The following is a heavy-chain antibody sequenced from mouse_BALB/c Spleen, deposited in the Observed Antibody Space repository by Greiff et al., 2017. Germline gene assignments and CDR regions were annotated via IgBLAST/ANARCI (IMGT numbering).Heavy chain of an antibody. J-gene: IGHJ3*01. V-gene: IGHV4-1*02. Sequence: EVQRVESGGGLVQPGGSLKLSCAASGFDFSRYWMSWVRQAPGKGLEWIGEINPDSSTINYTPSLKDKFIISRDNAKNTLYLQMSKVRSEDTALYYCAREGAYYGNYEGFAYWGQGTLVTVSA. CDR3: AREGAYYGNYEGFAY. D-gene: IGHD2-10*01. CDR1: GFDFSRYW. CDR2: INPDSSTI.